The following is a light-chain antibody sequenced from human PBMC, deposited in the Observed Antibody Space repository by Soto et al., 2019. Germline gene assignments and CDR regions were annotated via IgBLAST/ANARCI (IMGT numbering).Light chain of an antibody. J-gene: IGKJ1*01. CDR3: QQYNGYRWT. Sequence: DIQMTQSPSIVSASVGDRVTITCRASQSISSWLAWYQQKPGKAPKILIYKASSLESGVPSRFSGNGSGTEFTLTISSLQPDDFATYYCQQYNGYRWTFGQGTKVDIK. CDR2: KAS. CDR1: QSISSW. V-gene: IGKV1-5*03.